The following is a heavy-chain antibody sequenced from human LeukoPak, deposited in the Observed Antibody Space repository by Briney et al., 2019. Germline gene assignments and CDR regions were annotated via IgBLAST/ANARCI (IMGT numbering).Heavy chain of an antibody. CDR3: ATGGGYYDSSGYDY. CDR1: GYTFTSYA. J-gene: IGHJ4*02. V-gene: IGHV1-3*01. CDR2: INAGNGNT. D-gene: IGHD3-22*01. Sequence: GASVEVSCKASGYTFTSYAMHWVRQAPGQRLEWMGWINAGNGNTKYSQKFQGRVTITRDTSASTAYMELSSLRSEDTAVYYCATGGGYYDSSGYDYWGQGTLVTVSS.